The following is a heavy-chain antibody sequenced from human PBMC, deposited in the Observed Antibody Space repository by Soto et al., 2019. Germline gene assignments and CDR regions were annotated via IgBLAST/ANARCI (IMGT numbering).Heavy chain of an antibody. D-gene: IGHD3-10*01. V-gene: IGHV4-59*08. J-gene: IGHJ6*01. CDR2: VYDTWST. CDR1: SGPSKSHN. Sequence: QVQVQQSGPGLVKPSETLSLTCTVSSGPSKSHNWGWIRQPPGRGLEWIGYVYDTWSTSYNPSLKSRVTVSADPSTNHISLTLRFVTAADTAVYYCVRQGIGFLHGLVDVWGQGTTVIVSS. CDR3: VRQGIGFLHGLVDV.